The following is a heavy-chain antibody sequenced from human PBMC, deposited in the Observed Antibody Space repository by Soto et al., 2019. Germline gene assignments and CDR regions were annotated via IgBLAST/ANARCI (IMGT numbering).Heavy chain of an antibody. J-gene: IGHJ5*02. Sequence: QVQLVQSGAEVKKPGASVKVSCKASGYTFTSYYMHWVRQAPGQGLEWMGIINPSGGSTSYAQKFQGRVTMTRDTSTSTVYMELSSLRSEDTAVYYCARDYVGYCSGGSCSWFDPWGQGTLVTVSS. CDR2: INPSGGST. V-gene: IGHV1-46*01. CDR3: ARDYVGYCSGGSCSWFDP. CDR1: GYTFTSYY. D-gene: IGHD2-15*01.